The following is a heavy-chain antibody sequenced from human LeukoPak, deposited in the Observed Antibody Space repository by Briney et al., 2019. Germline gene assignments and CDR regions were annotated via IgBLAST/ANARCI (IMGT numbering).Heavy chain of an antibody. Sequence: GGSLRLSCAASGFTFSSYGMHWVRQAPGKGLEWVAFIRYDGSNKYYADSVKGRFTISRDNSKNTLYLQMNSLRAEDTAVYYCAKSPYYYDSSGVDYWGQGTLVTVSS. D-gene: IGHD3-22*01. V-gene: IGHV3-30*02. CDR2: IRYDGSNK. CDR3: AKSPYYYDSSGVDY. CDR1: GFTFSSYG. J-gene: IGHJ4*02.